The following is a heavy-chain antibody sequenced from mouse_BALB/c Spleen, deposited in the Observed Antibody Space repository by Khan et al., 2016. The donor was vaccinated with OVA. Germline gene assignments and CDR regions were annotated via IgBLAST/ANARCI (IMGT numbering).Heavy chain of an antibody. V-gene: IGHV1S81*02. CDR3: TRSGYGAFVY. CDR1: GYTFTSYY. Sequence: QVQLKQSGAELVKPGASVRLSCKASGYTFTSYYLYWVKQRPGQGLEWIGDINPSNGGTNFNEMFKTQATLTVDKSSSTAYMQLSSLTSEDSAVYYCTRSGYGAFVYWGQGTLVTVSA. J-gene: IGHJ3*01. D-gene: IGHD1-1*02. CDR2: INPSNGGT.